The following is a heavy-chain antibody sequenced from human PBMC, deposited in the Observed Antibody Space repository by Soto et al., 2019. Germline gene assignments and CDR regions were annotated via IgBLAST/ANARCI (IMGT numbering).Heavy chain of an antibody. CDR2: TYYTADT. J-gene: IGHJ4*02. CDR1: GVPIRSYF. D-gene: IGHD6-19*01. Sequence: SETLSLTCTVSGVPIRSYFWSWIRQPPGKGLDWIGSTYYTADTKYSPSLESRATISADPSKKQFSLRLSPVTPTDTAVYYCARSVAVPGAHIDYWGQGTQVTVSS. CDR3: ARSVAVPGAHIDY. V-gene: IGHV4-59*08.